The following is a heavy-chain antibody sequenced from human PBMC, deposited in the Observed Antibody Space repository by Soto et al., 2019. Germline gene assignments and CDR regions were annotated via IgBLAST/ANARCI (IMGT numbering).Heavy chain of an antibody. CDR3: ARGVGFGYYYYHMDL. Sequence: ETLSLTCTVSGGSVSNISDYFICVGQRPGNGLELIGYIYYSGSADYNPSLGSRVTISLDTSKNQFSLKLSSVTTADTAVYYCARGVGFGYYYYHMDLWGQGTTVTVSS. CDR1: GGSVSNISDY. D-gene: IGHD3-10*01. V-gene: IGHV4-61*01. CDR2: IYYSGSA. J-gene: IGHJ6*02.